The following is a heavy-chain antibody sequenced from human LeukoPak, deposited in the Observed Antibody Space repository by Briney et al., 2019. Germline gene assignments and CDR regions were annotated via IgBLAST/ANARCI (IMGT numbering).Heavy chain of an antibody. J-gene: IGHJ6*03. CDR1: GGTFSSYA. CDR3: ARVGSSWSYYYYYMDV. V-gene: IGHV1-69*05. CDR2: IIPIFGTA. Sequence: SVKVSCKASGGTFSSYAISWVRQAPGQGLEWMGGIIPIFGTANYAQKLQGRVTMTTDTSTSTAYMELRSLRSDDTAVYYCARVGSSWSYYYYYMDVWGKGTTVTVSS. D-gene: IGHD6-13*01.